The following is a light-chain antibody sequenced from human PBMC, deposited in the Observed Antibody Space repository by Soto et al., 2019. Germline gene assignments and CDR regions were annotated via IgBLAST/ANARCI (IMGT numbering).Light chain of an antibody. Sequence: DMEMTQSPSSLSASVGVRVTITCWASRSISNYLNWYQHKPGKVPKLLIYAASSLQSGVPTRFSGSGSGTDFTLTINSLQPEDFATYYCQQSYGTPLTFGGGTKIEIK. V-gene: IGKV1-39*01. J-gene: IGKJ4*01. CDR3: QQSYGTPLT. CDR2: AAS. CDR1: RSISNY.